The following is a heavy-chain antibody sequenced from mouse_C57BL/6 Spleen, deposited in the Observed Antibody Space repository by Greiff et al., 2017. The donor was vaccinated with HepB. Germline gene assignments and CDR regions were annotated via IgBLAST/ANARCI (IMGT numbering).Heavy chain of an antibody. V-gene: IGHV1-54*01. CDR1: GYAFTNYL. CDR3: ARDEKSNDGGFAK. CDR2: INPGSGGT. Sequence: VQLQQSGAELVRPGTSVKVSCKASGYAFTNYLIEWVKQRPGQGLEWIGVINPGSGGTNYNEKFKGKATLTADKSSSTSYMQLSSLTSEDSAVYFGARDEKSNDGGFAKWVQGTLVTVAA. J-gene: IGHJ3*01. D-gene: IGHD2-12*01.